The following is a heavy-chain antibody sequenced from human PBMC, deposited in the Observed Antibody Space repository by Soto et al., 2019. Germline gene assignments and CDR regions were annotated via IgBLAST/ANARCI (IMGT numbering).Heavy chain of an antibody. CDR1: GGTFSSYA. CDR2: IIPIFGTA. V-gene: IGHV1-69*13. CDR3: ASSSDIVLVPAAT. Sequence: GASVKVSCKASGGTFSSYAISWVRQAPGQGLEWMGGIIPIFGTANYAQKFQGRVTITADESTSTAYMELSSLRSEDTAVYYCASSSDIVLVPAATWGQGTLVTVSS. D-gene: IGHD2-2*01. J-gene: IGHJ5*02.